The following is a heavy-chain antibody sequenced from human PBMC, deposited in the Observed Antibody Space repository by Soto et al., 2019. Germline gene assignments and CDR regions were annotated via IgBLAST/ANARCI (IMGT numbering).Heavy chain of an antibody. J-gene: IGHJ4*02. CDR3: AKATYYYDSYFDY. D-gene: IGHD3-22*01. V-gene: IGHV3-23*01. Sequence: EVQLLESGGGLVQPGGSLRLSCAASGFTFSSYAMSWVRQAPGKGLEWVSAISGSGGSTYYADSVKGRFTLSRDNSKNTLYLQMNSLRAEDTAVYYCAKATYYYDSYFDYWGQGTLVTVSS. CDR2: ISGSGGST. CDR1: GFTFSSYA.